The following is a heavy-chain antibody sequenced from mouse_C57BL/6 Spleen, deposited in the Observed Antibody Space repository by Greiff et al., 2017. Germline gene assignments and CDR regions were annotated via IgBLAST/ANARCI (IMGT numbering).Heavy chain of an antibody. Sequence: EVKLMESGGGLVQPKGSLKLSCAASGFSFNTYAMNWVRQAPGKGLEWVARIRSKSNNYATYYADSVKDRFTISRDDSESMLYLQMNNLKTEDTAMYYCVRPYKGDGYSFAYWGQGTLVTVSA. V-gene: IGHV10-1*01. CDR3: VRPYKGDGYSFAY. J-gene: IGHJ3*01. CDR2: IRSKSNNYAT. D-gene: IGHD2-3*01. CDR1: GFSFNTYA.